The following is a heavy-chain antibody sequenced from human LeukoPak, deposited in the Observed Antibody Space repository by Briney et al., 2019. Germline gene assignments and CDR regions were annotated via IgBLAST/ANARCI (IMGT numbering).Heavy chain of an antibody. CDR1: GGSISSYY. V-gene: IGHV4-4*07. CDR3: ARASSGWYVTHHYYYYMDV. J-gene: IGHJ6*03. Sequence: SETLSLTCTVSGGSISSYYWSWIRQPAGKGLEWIGRIYTSGSTNYNPSLKSRVTMSVDTSKNQFSLKLSSVTAAATAVYYCARASSGWYVTHHYYYYMDVWGKGTTVTVSS. D-gene: IGHD6-19*01. CDR2: IYTSGST.